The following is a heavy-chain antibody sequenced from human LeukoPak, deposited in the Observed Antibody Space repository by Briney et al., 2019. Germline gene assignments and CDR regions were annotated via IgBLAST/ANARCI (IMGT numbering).Heavy chain of an antibody. CDR3: AREHTSVAGIAVNYMDV. V-gene: IGHV4-34*01. CDR2: INHSGST. D-gene: IGHD6-19*01. Sequence: SETLSLTCAVYGGSFSGYYWSWIRQPPGKGLEWIGEINHSGSTNYNPSLKSRVTISVDTSKNQFSLKLSSVTAADTAVYYCAREHTSVAGIAVNYMDVWGKGTTVTVSS. J-gene: IGHJ6*03. CDR1: GGSFSGYY.